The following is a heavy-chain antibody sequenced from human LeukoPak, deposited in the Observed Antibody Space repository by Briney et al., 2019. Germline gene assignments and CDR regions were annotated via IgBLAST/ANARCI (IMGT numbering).Heavy chain of an antibody. J-gene: IGHJ6*03. Sequence: ASVKVSCKASGYTLTSYGISWVRQAPGQGLEWMGWISAYKGNTNSTQNLQGRVTMTTAPPRTTPHTMLGRMRSDDTAVYYCARAPPMDVWGKGNTVTVSS. V-gene: IGHV1-18*01. CDR2: ISAYKGNT. CDR3: ARAPPMDV. CDR1: GYTLTSYG.